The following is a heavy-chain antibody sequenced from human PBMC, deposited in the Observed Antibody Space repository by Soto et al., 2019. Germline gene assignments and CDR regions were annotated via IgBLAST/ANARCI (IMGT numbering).Heavy chain of an antibody. V-gene: IGHV3-73*02. D-gene: IGHD6-6*01. CDR3: TRQRIALIGGGFDP. J-gene: IGHJ5*02. CDR1: GFTFSGSA. Sequence: EVQLVESGGGLVQPGGSLKLSCAASGFTFSGSAVHWVRQASGKGLEWVGRIRSKANSYATTYAASVKGRSTFSRDDSKNTAYLQMNSLKTEDTALYYCTRQRIALIGGGFDPWGQGTLVTVSS. CDR2: IRSKANSYAT.